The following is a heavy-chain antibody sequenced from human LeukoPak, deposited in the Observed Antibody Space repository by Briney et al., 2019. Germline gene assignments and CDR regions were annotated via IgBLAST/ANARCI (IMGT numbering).Heavy chain of an antibody. V-gene: IGHV4-39*01. CDR3: ASLAAAGTITGTTWDWFDP. Sequence: SETLSLTCTVSGGSISSSSYYWGWIRQPPGKGLEWIGSIYYSGGTYYNPSLKSRVTISVDTSKNQFSLKLSSVTAADTAVYYCASLAAAGTITGTTWDWFDPWGQGTLVTVSS. D-gene: IGHD6-13*01. CDR2: IYYSGGT. CDR1: GGSISSSSYY. J-gene: IGHJ5*02.